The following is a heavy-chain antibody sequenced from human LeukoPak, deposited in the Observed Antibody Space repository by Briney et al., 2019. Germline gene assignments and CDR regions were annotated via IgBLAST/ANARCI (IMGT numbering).Heavy chain of an antibody. D-gene: IGHD1-14*01. Sequence: ASVKVSCKASGYNFISYGISWVRQAPGQGLEWMGWISAYNGNTNYAQKLQGRVTMTTDTSTSTAYMELRSLRSDDTAVYYCAASRNTGDFDYWGQGTLVTVSS. CDR1: GYNFISYG. CDR2: ISAYNGNT. CDR3: AASRNTGDFDY. J-gene: IGHJ4*02. V-gene: IGHV1-18*01.